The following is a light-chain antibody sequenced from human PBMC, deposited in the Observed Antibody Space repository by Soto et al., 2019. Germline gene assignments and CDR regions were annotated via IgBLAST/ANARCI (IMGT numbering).Light chain of an antibody. Sequence: SYVLTQPPSVSLAPGQTARVSCGGDNIGSKSVHWYQQKPGQAPVLVVYDDRDRPSGIPERFSGSSSGTTATLTISRVEAGDEADYFCQVWDSSSDHVVFGGGTKLTVL. V-gene: IGLV3-21*02. CDR3: QVWDSSSDHVV. CDR2: DDR. J-gene: IGLJ2*01. CDR1: NIGSKS.